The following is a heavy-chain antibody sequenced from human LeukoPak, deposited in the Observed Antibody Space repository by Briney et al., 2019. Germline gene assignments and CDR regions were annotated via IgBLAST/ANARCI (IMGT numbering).Heavy chain of an antibody. J-gene: IGHJ3*02. V-gene: IGHV1-18*01. Sequence: ASVKVSCKASGYMFTSYGISWVRQAPGQGLEWMGWISAYNGNTNYAQKFQGRVTMTTDTSTSTAYMELRSLRSDDTAVYYCARPTRYETVAFDIWGQGTMVTVSS. D-gene: IGHD2-15*01. CDR1: GYMFTSYG. CDR3: ARPTRYETVAFDI. CDR2: ISAYNGNT.